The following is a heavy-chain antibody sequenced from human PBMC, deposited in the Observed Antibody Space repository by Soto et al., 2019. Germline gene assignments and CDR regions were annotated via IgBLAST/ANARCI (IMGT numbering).Heavy chain of an antibody. Sequence: ASGPTLVNPTQTLTLTCTFSGFSLSTSGMCVSWIRQPPGKALEWLALIDWDDDKYYSTSLKTRLTISKDTSKNQVVLTMTNMDPVDTATYYCARFRRYCSGGSCSNGMDVWGQGTTVTVSS. V-gene: IGHV2-70*01. J-gene: IGHJ6*02. CDR1: GFSLSTSGMC. CDR2: IDWDDDK. D-gene: IGHD2-15*01. CDR3: ARFRRYCSGGSCSNGMDV.